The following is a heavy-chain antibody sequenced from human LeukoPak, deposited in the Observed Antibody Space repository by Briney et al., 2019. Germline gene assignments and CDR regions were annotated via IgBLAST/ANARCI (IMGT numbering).Heavy chain of an antibody. CDR2: IYYSGST. CDR3: ARPSLGQLAPTWDY. J-gene: IGHJ4*02. D-gene: IGHD6-13*01. CDR1: GGSIGRGSYY. Sequence: PSETLSLTCSVSGGSIGRGSYYWSWIRQPPGKGLEWIGYIYYSGSTNYNPSLKSRVTISVDTSKNQFSLKLSSVTAADTAVYYCARPSLGQLAPTWDYWGQGTLVTVSS. V-gene: IGHV4-61*01.